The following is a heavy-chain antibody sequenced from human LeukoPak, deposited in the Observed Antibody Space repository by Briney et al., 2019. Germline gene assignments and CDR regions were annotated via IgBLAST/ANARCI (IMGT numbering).Heavy chain of an antibody. Sequence: ASVKVSCKASGYTFTDYYMHWVRQAPGQGLEWMGWINTHSGGTSYGQKFQGRVTMTRDTSISTGFMELKSLGSDDTAVYYCARSRISAPVDYWGQGTLVTVSS. CDR1: GYTFTDYY. D-gene: IGHD6-6*01. CDR2: INTHSGGT. CDR3: ARSRISAPVDY. J-gene: IGHJ4*02. V-gene: IGHV1-2*02.